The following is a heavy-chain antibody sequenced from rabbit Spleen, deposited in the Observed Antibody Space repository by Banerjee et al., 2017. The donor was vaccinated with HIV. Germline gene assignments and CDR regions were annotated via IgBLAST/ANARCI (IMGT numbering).Heavy chain of an antibody. CDR1: GFDLSSGYY. V-gene: IGHV1S45*01. CDR3: VRDQAGDADYGPYYLNL. D-gene: IGHD2-1*01. CDR2: IYGGSSGST. Sequence: QEQLVESGGGLVQPEGSLTLTCKASGFDLSSGYYMCWVRQAPGKGLEWIGCIYGGSSGSTYYASWAKGRFTISKTSPTTVTLQMTSLTAADTATYFCVRDQAGDADYGPYYLNLWGPGTLVTVS. J-gene: IGHJ4*01.